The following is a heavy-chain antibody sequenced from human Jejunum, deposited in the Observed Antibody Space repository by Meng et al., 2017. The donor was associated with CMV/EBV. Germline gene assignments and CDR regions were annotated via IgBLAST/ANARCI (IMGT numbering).Heavy chain of an antibody. V-gene: IGHV1-18*01. J-gene: IGHJ5*02. CDR2: ISAYNGNT. CDR3: ARARLGGYCSSTSCADNWFDP. D-gene: IGHD2-2*01. Sequence: QVSRVKSGVEVRKPGAPVKVAWKASGYTFTSNGISWVRQAPGQVLEWMGWISAYNGNTNYAQKLQGRVTMTTDTSTSTAYMELRSLRSDDTAVYYCARARLGGYCSSTSCADNWFDPWGQGTLVTVSS. CDR1: GYTFTSNG.